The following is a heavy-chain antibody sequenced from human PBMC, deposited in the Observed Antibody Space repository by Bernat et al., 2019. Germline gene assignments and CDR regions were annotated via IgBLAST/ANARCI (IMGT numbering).Heavy chain of an antibody. CDR3: ARDYPGDCSSASCPGVFDY. CDR1: GFTFSSYC. J-gene: IGHJ4*02. V-gene: IGHV3-7*04. D-gene: IGHD2-2*01. Sequence: EVQLVESGGGLVQPGGSLRLSCAVSGFTFSSYCMSWVRQALGKGLEWVSRIKQDGSGKYYVDSVKGRFTISRDNADNSLYLHMNDLRAEDTAVYFCARDYPGDCSSASCPGVFDYWGQGTLVTVSS. CDR2: IKQDGSGK.